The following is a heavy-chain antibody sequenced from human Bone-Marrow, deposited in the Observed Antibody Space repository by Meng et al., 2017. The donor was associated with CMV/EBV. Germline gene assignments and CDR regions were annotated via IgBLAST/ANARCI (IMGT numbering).Heavy chain of an antibody. Sequence: ASVKVSCKTSGYTLTAYYMHWVRQAPGEGLEWMGWINPNTGGTNYAQKFQGRITMTRDTSIRTAYMELSSLRSDDTAVYYCARAYDFWSGYYTYYFDYWGKGTLVTVSS. CDR2: INPNTGGT. D-gene: IGHD3-3*01. CDR1: GYTLTAYY. J-gene: IGHJ4*02. V-gene: IGHV1-2*02. CDR3: ARAYDFWSGYYTYYFDY.